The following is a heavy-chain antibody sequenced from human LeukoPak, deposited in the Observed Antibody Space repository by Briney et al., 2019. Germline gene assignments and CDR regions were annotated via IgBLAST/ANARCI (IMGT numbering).Heavy chain of an antibody. Sequence: GASVKVSCKASGYTFTSYGISWVRQAPGQGLEWMGWISAYNGNTNYAQKLQGRVTMTTDTSTSTAYMELRSLRSDDTAVYYCARDQLRYSAAGPYYFDYWGQGTLVTVSS. CDR1: GYTFTSYG. D-gene: IGHD3-9*01. V-gene: IGHV1-18*01. J-gene: IGHJ4*02. CDR2: ISAYNGNT. CDR3: ARDQLRYSAAGPYYFDY.